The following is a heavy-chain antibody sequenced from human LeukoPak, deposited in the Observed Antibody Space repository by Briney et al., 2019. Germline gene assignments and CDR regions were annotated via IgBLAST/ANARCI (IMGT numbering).Heavy chain of an antibody. Sequence: PSEILSLTCSVSGGSMNSYYWSWIRQSPGKGLEWIGYIYNSGSTNYNPSLQSRVTISVDTSKNQFSLKLYSVTAADTAVYYCARHIRYFDWSPYYYYYMDVWGKGTTVTISS. D-gene: IGHD3-9*01. J-gene: IGHJ6*03. CDR3: ARHIRYFDWSPYYYYYMDV. CDR1: GGSMNSYY. CDR2: IYNSGST. V-gene: IGHV4-59*01.